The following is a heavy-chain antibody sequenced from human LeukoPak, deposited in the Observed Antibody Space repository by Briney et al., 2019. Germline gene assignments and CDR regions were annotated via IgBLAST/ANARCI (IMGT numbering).Heavy chain of an antibody. Sequence: SVKVSCKASGGTYSSYAISWVRQAPGQGLEWMGGIIPIFGTANYAQKFQGRVTITADESTSTAYMELSSLRSEDTAVYYCARGIRAPVTFNAFDIWGQGTMVTVSS. CDR2: IIPIFGTA. CDR1: GGTYSSYA. CDR3: ARGIRAPVTFNAFDI. J-gene: IGHJ3*02. V-gene: IGHV1-69*13. D-gene: IGHD3-16*01.